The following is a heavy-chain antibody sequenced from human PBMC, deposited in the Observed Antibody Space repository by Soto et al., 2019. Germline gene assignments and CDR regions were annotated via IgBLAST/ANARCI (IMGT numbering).Heavy chain of an antibody. CDR2: INLNSGGT. D-gene: IGHD3-22*01. CDR3: ARAPRYYYDSSGYYQSASNWFDP. V-gene: IGHV1-2*04. CDR1: GYPFTAYY. J-gene: IGHJ5*02. Sequence: QVQLVQSGAEVKKPGPSLKVSCRASGYPFTAYYMHGVRQPPGQGLEWRGGINLNSGGTNYAQKFQGWVTMTRDTSISTAYMELSRLRSDDTAVYYCARAPRYYYDSSGYYQSASNWFDPWGQGTLVTVSS.